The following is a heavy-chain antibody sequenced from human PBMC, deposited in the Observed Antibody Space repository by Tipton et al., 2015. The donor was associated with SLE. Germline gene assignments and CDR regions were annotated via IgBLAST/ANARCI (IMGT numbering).Heavy chain of an antibody. Sequence: TLSLTCTVSGGSISSYYWSWIRQPPGKGLEWIGYIYYTGSTNYNPSLKSRVTISLDTSKNQFSLKLSSVTAADTAVYYCARISYYDSSGYYLDAFDIWGQGTMVTVSS. J-gene: IGHJ3*02. CDR1: GGSISSYY. CDR3: ARISYYDSSGYYLDAFDI. CDR2: IYYTGST. V-gene: IGHV4-59*12. D-gene: IGHD3-22*01.